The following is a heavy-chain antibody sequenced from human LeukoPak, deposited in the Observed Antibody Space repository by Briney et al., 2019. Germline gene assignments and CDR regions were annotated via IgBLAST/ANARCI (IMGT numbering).Heavy chain of an antibody. CDR3: AREYYYDSSGYYGDAFDI. J-gene: IGHJ3*02. CDR2: IYPDDSDT. D-gene: IGHD3-22*01. V-gene: IGHV5-51*01. CDR1: GYSFTNYW. Sequence: GESLKISCKGSGYSFTNYWIGWVRQMPGKGLEWMGIIYPDDSDTRPSPTFQGQVTISADKSISTAYLQWSSLGASDTAMYYCAREYYYDSSGYYGDAFDIWGQGTMVTVSS.